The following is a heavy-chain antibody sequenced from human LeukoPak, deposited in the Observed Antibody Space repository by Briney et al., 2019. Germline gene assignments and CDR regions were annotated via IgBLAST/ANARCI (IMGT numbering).Heavy chain of an antibody. CDR3: ARDSYGSSGYYYVSDF. V-gene: IGHV3-48*02. D-gene: IGHD3-22*01. CDR2: ISYSSSAI. Sequence: GSLRLSCAASGFTFSTYSMNWVRRAPGKGLEWVSYISYSSSAIYYADSVKGRFTISRDNAKNSLYLQMNSLRDEDTAVYYCARDSYGSSGYYYVSDFWGQGTLVTVSS. J-gene: IGHJ4*02. CDR1: GFTFSTYS.